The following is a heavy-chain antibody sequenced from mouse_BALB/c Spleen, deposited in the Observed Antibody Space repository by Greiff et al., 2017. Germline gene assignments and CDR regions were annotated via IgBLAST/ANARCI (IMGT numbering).Heavy chain of an antibody. Sequence: QVQLQQSGAELVRPGSSVKISCKASGYAFSSYWMNWVKQRPGQGLEWIGQIYPGDGDTNYNGKFKGKATLTADKSSSTAYMQLSSLTSEDSAVYFCARENGYYAMDYWGQGTSVTVSS. CDR1: GYAFSSYW. J-gene: IGHJ4*01. CDR3: ARENGYYAMDY. CDR2: IYPGDGDT. V-gene: IGHV1-80*01. D-gene: IGHD1-2*01.